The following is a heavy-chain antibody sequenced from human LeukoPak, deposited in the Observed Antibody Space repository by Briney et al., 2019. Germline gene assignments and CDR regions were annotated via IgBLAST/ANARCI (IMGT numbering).Heavy chain of an antibody. CDR2: ISWNSGSI. CDR3: AKAINHYYDSSGYYYDAFDI. J-gene: IGHJ3*02. CDR1: GFTFDDYA. D-gene: IGHD3-22*01. Sequence: GRSLRLSCAASGFTFDDYAMHWVRQAPGKGLEWVSGISWNSGSIGYADSVKGRFTISRDNAKNSLYLQMNSLRAEDTTLYYCAKAINHYYDSSGYYYDAFDIWGQGTMVTVSS. V-gene: IGHV3-9*01.